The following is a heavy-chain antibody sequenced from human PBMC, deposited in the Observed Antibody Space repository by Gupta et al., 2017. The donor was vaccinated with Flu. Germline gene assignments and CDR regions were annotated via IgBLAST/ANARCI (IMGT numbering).Heavy chain of an antibody. D-gene: IGHD3-10*01. J-gene: IGHJ4*02. CDR2: INPAATIT. Sequence: EVHLVESGGGLVQPGESLRLSCVASGFTFSGPWMHWVRQAPGKGLVWVSRINPAATITNYVDSVKGRFTISRDNAKNTVYLQMNSLRDEDSAVYYCAKDIYYNAEDYWGQGTLVTVSS. CDR3: AKDIYYNAEDY. CDR1: GFTFSGPW. V-gene: IGHV3-74*01.